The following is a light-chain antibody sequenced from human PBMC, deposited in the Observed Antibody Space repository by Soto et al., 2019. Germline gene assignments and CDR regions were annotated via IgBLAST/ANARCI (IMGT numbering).Light chain of an antibody. CDR2: EGS. V-gene: IGLV2-23*01. Sequence: QSVLTQPASVSGSPGQSITISCTGTSSDVGYYNVVSWYQQHPGKAPKLMIYEGSKRPSGVSNRFSGSKSGNTASLTISGPQAEDEADYYCCSNADSSTYVFGTGTKVTV. J-gene: IGLJ1*01. CDR1: SSDVGYYNV. CDR3: CSNADSSTYV.